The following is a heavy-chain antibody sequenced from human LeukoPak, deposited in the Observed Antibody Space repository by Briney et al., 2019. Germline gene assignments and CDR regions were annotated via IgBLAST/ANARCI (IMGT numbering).Heavy chain of an antibody. CDR3: ARPSRYSFDY. J-gene: IGHJ4*02. Sequence: GGSLRLSCAASGFTFSSYGMHWVRQAPGKGLEWVAFIRYDGSNKYYADSVKGRFTISRDNAKNSLYLQMNSLRTEDTAVYYCARPSRYSFDYWGQGTLVTVSS. CDR2: IRYDGSNK. V-gene: IGHV3-30*02. D-gene: IGHD3-22*01. CDR1: GFTFSSYG.